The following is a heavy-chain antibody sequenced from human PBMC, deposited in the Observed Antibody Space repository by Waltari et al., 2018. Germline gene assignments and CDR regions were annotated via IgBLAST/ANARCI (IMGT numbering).Heavy chain of an antibody. D-gene: IGHD3-16*01. Sequence: EVQLLESGGGLVQPGRSLRLSCTTSGFTFGAHALSWFRQAPEKGLEWVGFIRSKTYGGTADYAASVRGRFTVSRDDSKSIAYLEMYSLKTEDTAVYYCSRVSASGDGMDVWGQGTTVTVSS. CDR3: SRVSASGDGMDV. J-gene: IGHJ6*02. V-gene: IGHV3-49*03. CDR1: GFTFGAHA. CDR2: IRSKTYGGTA.